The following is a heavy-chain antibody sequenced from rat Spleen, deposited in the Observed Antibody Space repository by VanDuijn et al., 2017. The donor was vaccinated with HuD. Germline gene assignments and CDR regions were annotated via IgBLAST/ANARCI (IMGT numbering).Heavy chain of an antibody. CDR2: IWGDERT. CDR1: GFSLTDNS. V-gene: IGHV2S54*01. J-gene: IGHJ2*01. Sequence: QVQLKESGPGLVQPSQTLSLTCIVSGFSLTDNSFHWLRQPPGKGLDGMGGIWGDERTSYNSALKSRLSISRDTSKSQVLLKVNSLQSDDTAIYICTRGLGDYWGQGVMVTVSS. CDR3: TRGLGDY. D-gene: IGHD5-1*01.